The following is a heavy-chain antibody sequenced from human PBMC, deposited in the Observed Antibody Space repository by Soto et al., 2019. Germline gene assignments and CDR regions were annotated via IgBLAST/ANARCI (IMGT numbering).Heavy chain of an antibody. Sequence: QVQLQESGPGLVKPSETLSLTCTVSGGSISSYYWSWIRQPPGKGLEWNGFIFYSGSASYNPSLNRRVTISIDTSEYQLSLKLNSVTAADTAVYYCASVIGDPVPSFDSWGQGTLVAVSS. D-gene: IGHD3-10*01. CDR1: GGSISSYY. CDR2: IFYSGSA. V-gene: IGHV4-59*01. J-gene: IGHJ5*01. CDR3: ASVIGDPVPSFDS.